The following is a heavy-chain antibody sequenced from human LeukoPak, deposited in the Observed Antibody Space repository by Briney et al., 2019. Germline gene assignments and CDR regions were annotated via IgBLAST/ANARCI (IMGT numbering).Heavy chain of an antibody. CDR2: IYHSGST. CDR1: GGSISSSNW. V-gene: IGHV4-4*02. CDR3: ARYFSGYSAYDS. D-gene: IGHD5-12*01. J-gene: IGHJ5*02. Sequence: PSGTLSLTCAVSGGSISSSNWWSWVRQPPGKGLEWIGEIYHSGSTNYNPSLKSRVTMSVDKSKNQFSLTLNSVTAADTAVYYCARYFSGYSAYDSWGQGTLVIVSS.